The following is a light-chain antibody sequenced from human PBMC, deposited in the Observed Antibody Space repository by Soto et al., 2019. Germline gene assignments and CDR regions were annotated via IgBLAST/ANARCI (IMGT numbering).Light chain of an antibody. V-gene: IGKV3-20*01. CDR1: QSVSGTY. CDR3: QQYGASPFN. CDR2: GAS. Sequence: EIVLTQSPGTLSLSPGERATLSCRASQSVSGTYLAWYQQRPGQAPKVLIYGASSRAAGFPDRFSGSGSGTDFTLTISRLEPEDFAVYYCQQYGASPFNFGPGTKVDIK. J-gene: IGKJ3*01.